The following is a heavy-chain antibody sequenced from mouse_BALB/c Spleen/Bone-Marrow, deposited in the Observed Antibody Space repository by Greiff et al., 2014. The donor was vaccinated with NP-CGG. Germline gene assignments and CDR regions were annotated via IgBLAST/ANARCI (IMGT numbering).Heavy chain of an antibody. J-gene: IGHJ2*01. CDR1: GFTFSNFG. CDR3: TRGGNWDDFDS. CDR2: ISSGSSTI. D-gene: IGHD4-1*01. V-gene: IGHV5-17*02. Sequence: EVQLVESGGGLVQPGGSRKLSCAASGFTFSNFGMHWVRQAPEKGLEWVAYISSGSSTIFYADTVKGRFTVSRDNPKNTLFLQMTSLRSEDTAMYFCTRGGNWDDFDSWGQGTTLTVSS.